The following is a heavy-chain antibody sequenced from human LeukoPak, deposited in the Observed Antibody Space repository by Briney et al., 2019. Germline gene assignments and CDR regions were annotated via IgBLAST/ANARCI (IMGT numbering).Heavy chain of an antibody. Sequence: ASETLSLTCTVSGGSISSGGYYWSWIRQHPGKGLEWIGYIYYSGSTYYNPSLKSRVTISVDTSKSQFSLKLSSVTAADTAVYYCARVGRTVPAAIANFFDYWGQGTLVTVSS. CDR2: IYYSGST. V-gene: IGHV4-31*03. CDR3: ARVGRTVPAAIANFFDY. D-gene: IGHD2-2*02. J-gene: IGHJ4*02. CDR1: GGSISSGGYY.